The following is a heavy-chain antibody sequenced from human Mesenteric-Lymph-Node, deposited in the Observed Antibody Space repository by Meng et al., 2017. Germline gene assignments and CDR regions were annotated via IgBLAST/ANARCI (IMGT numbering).Heavy chain of an antibody. V-gene: IGHV4-4*02. Sequence: GPELGKPSGTLCLICGVSGGSIRNDQWWRSVRQAPGKGLEWIGEIYHSGRTNYNPSVKSRVSMSVDKSQNHFSLRLSSVTAADTAVYYCTTLYGDSISWGQGTLVTVSS. CDR1: GGSIRNDQW. J-gene: IGHJ4*02. D-gene: IGHD4-17*01. CDR2: IYHSGRT. CDR3: TTLYGDSIS.